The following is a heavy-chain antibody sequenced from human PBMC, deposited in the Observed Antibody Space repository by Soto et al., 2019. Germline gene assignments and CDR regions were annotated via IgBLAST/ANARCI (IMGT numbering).Heavy chain of an antibody. Sequence: GGSLRVSCAASGFTFSSYAMNWVRQAPGKGLEWVSAISNSGGNTYYADSVKGRFTISRDNSKNTLYLQMNGLRTEDTAIYYCAKSGSHSYFDYWGQGTLVTVSS. CDR2: ISNSGGNT. J-gene: IGHJ4*02. CDR1: GFTFSSYA. V-gene: IGHV3-23*01. D-gene: IGHD1-26*01. CDR3: AKSGSHSYFDY.